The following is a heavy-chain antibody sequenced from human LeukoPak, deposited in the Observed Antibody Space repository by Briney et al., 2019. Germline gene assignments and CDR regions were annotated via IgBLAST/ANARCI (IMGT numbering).Heavy chain of an antibody. V-gene: IGHV3-30*04. J-gene: IGHJ4*02. CDR3: ARGSIAVAGITCY. D-gene: IGHD6-19*01. CDR2: ISYDGSNK. CDR1: GFTFSSYA. Sequence: PGRSLRLSCAASGFTFSSYAMLWVRQAPGKGLGWVAVISYDGSNKYYADSVKGGFTISRDISKNTQYLQMNSLRAEDTAVYYCARGSIAVAGITCYWGQETLVTVSS.